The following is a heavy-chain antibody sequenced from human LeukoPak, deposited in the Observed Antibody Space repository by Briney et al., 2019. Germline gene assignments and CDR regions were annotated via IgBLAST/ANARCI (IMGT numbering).Heavy chain of an antibody. CDR3: ARAAMVRGVIIVGSGMDV. J-gene: IGHJ6*02. CDR1: GYTFTSYY. Sequence: SVKVSCKASGYTFTSYYMHWVRQAPGQGLEWMGGIIPIFGTANYAQKFQGRVTITADESTSTAYMELSSLRSEDTAVYYCARAAMVRGVIIVGSGMDVWGQGTTVTVSS. V-gene: IGHV1-69*13. CDR2: IIPIFGTA. D-gene: IGHD3-10*01.